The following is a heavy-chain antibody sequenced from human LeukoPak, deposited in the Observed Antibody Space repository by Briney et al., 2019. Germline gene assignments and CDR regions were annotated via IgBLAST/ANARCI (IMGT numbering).Heavy chain of an antibody. CDR1: GFIFSNYE. CDR3: ARDFSGFIDY. J-gene: IGHJ4*02. D-gene: IGHD3-9*01. Sequence: PGGSLRLSCAASGFIFSNYEMNWVRQAPGKGLEWVSYISSSGSTINYADSVKGRFTISRDNAKSSLYLQMNNLRAEGTAVYYCARDFSGFIDYWGQGALVTVSS. CDR2: ISSSGSTI. V-gene: IGHV3-48*03.